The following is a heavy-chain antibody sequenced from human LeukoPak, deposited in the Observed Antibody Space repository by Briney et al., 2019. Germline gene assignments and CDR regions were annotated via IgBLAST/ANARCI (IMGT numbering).Heavy chain of an antibody. J-gene: IGHJ4*02. Sequence: SGTLSLTCAVSGGSLSSSNWWSWVRQPPGKGLEWIGEIYHSGSTNYNPSLKSRVTISVDKSKNQFSLKLSSVTAADTAVYYCARGDGSGSYRLFGYWGQGTLVTVSS. CDR2: IYHSGST. CDR3: ARGDGSGSYRLFGY. V-gene: IGHV4-4*02. CDR1: GGSLSSSNW. D-gene: IGHD3-10*01.